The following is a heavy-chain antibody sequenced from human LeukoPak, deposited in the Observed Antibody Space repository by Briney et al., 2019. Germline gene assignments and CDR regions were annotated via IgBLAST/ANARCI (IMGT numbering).Heavy chain of an antibody. CDR3: ARDNRDSSGYYFRLGAFDI. CDR2: IYSGGST. J-gene: IGHJ3*02. D-gene: IGHD3-22*01. V-gene: IGHV3-66*01. CDR1: GFTVSSNY. Sequence: GGSLRLSCAASGFTVSSNYMSWVRQAPGKGLEWVSVIYSGGSTYYADSVKGRFTISRDNSKNTLYLQMNSLRAEDTAAYYCARDNRDSSGYYFRLGAFDIWGQGTMVTVSS.